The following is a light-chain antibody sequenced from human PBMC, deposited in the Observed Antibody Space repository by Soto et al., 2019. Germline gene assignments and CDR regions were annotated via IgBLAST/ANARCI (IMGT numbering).Light chain of an antibody. CDR3: QQYYSSPLT. V-gene: IGKV4-1*01. CDR1: QSVLYSSNNKNY. CDR2: WAS. Sequence: DIVMTQSPDSLAVSLGERATINCKSSQSVLYSSNNKNYLAWYQQKPGQPPKLLIYWASNRESGVPDRFRGTGSGAEFTLAISSQRGEDVGGCYCQQYYSSPLTCGQGPKVEIK. J-gene: IGKJ1*01.